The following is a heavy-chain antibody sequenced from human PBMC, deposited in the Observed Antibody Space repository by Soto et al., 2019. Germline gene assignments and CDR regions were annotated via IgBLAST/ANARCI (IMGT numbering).Heavy chain of an antibody. V-gene: IGHV3-21*01. CDR1: GFTFSSYG. CDR2: ISSSSSYI. J-gene: IGHJ6*02. D-gene: IGHD6-13*01. CDR3: ARHQGPAAGNYGMDV. Sequence: GSLRLSGAASGFTFSSYGMYWVRQAPGKGLEWVASISSSSSYIYYADSVKGRFTISRGKAKNSLFLQMSSLRAEDTALYYCARHQGPAAGNYGMDVWGRGTTVTVSS.